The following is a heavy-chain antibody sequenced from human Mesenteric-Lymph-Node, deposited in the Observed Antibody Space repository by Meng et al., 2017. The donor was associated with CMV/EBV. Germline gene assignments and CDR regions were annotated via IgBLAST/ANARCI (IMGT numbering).Heavy chain of an antibody. J-gene: IGHJ3*02. Sequence: ASVKVSCKASGYTFTSYGISWVRQAPGQGLEWMGWISAYNGNTNYAQNLQGRVTMTTDTSTSTAYMELRSLRSDDTAVYYCARDLPDYDYVWGSYRYAFDIWGQGTVVTVSS. CDR2: ISAYNGNT. CDR1: GYTFTSYG. V-gene: IGHV1-18*01. CDR3: ARDLPDYDYVWGSYRYAFDI. D-gene: IGHD3-16*02.